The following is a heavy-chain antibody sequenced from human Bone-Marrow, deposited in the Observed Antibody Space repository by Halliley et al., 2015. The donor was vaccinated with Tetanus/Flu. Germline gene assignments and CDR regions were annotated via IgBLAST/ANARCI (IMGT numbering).Heavy chain of an antibody. J-gene: IGHJ4*02. D-gene: IGHD5-12*01. Sequence: LRLSCAVYGESFSGHYWIWIRQSPGKGLEWIGEIDHNGIANYNPSLKSRLMMSVDTTRKRFSLELRSVTAADTAIYYCARSQAFHIVAGLDYWGQGTRFSVSS. CDR3: ARSQAFHIVAGLDY. CDR2: IDHNGIA. CDR1: GESFSGHY. V-gene: IGHV4-34*10.